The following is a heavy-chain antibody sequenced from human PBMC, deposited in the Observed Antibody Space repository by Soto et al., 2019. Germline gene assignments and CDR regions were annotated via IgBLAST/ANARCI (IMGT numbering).Heavy chain of an antibody. CDR1: GGTFSSYA. CDR3: ARDYCSSTSCYTGYYYGMDV. CDR2: IIPIFGTA. V-gene: IGHV1-69*06. D-gene: IGHD2-2*02. J-gene: IGHJ6*02. Sequence: GASVKVSRKASGGTFSSYAISWVRQAPGQGLEWMGGIIPIFGTANYAQKFQGRVTITADKSTSTAYMELSSLRSEDTAVYYCARDYCSSTSCYTGYYYGMDVWGQGTTVTVSS.